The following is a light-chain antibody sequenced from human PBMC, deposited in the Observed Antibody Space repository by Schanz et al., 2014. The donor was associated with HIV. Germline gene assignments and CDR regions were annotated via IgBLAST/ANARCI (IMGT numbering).Light chain of an antibody. CDR2: RNE. J-gene: IGLJ3*02. V-gene: IGLV1-47*01. CDR3: SSYAATSNVL. Sequence: QSVLTQPPSASGTPGQRVTISCSGSSSNIGSNHVFWYQQLPGTAPKVLIYRNEQRPSGVPDRFSGSKSGTSASLAISGLQSEDEADYYCSSYAATSNVLFGGGTKLTVL. CDR1: SSNIGSNH.